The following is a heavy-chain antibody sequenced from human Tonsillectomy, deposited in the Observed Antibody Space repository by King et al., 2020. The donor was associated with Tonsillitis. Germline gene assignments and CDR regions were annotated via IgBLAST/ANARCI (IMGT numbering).Heavy chain of an antibody. CDR2: ISSSSGII. V-gene: IGHV3-48*02. D-gene: IGHD3-16*01. CDR3: ASQYYDYIWGTYYYFDS. CDR1: GFTFSNYG. J-gene: IGHJ4*02. Sequence: VQLVESGGGVVQPGTSLRLSCAASGFTFSNYGMHWIRQAPGKGLEWVSYISSSSGIIYYADSVKGRFTISRDNAKNSLFLQMNSLRDEDTAVYYCASQYYDYIWGTYYYFDSWGQGTLVTVSS.